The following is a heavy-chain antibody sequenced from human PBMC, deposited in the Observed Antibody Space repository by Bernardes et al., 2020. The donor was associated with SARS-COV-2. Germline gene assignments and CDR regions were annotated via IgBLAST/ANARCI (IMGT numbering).Heavy chain of an antibody. CDR2: AFPKIGNV. D-gene: IGHD6-25*01. J-gene: IGHJ3*01. V-gene: IGHV1-69*16. CDR3: VRGRRLAAAPRRDAFDF. Sequence: SVKVSCTVPEDSYSRHTINWVRQAPGQGLEWVGRAFPKIGNVNYIQKYRGRLTLTMDDSTNTAYLELRRLTSDDTAVYFCVRGRRLAAAPRRDAFDFWGQGTEVIVSS. CDR1: EDSYSRHT.